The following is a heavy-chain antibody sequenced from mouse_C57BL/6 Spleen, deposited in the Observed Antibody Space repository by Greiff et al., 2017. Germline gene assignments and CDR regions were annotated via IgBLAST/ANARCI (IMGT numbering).Heavy chain of an antibody. Sequence: VQLQQSVAELVRPGASVKLSCTASGFNIKNTYMHWVKQRPEQGLEWIGRIDPANGNTKYAPKFQGKATITADTSSSTAYMQLSSLTSEDSAVYYCARILDGNFPFDYWGQGTTLTVSS. CDR3: ARILDGNFPFDY. J-gene: IGHJ2*01. D-gene: IGHD2-1*01. V-gene: IGHV14-3*01. CDR2: IDPANGNT. CDR1: GFNIKNTY.